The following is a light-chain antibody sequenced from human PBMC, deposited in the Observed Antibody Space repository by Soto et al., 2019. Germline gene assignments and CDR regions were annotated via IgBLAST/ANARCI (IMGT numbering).Light chain of an antibody. V-gene: IGKV3D-15*01. CDR2: DAY. CDR3: QQYHSWVT. Sequence: EVVLTQSPVTLSLSPGERATLSCRASQSFRGLLAWYQQKPGQAPRLLIYDAYNRATGIPARFSGSGSGTEFTLSISSLQSEDFAVYYCQQYHSWVTFGGGTKVEIK. J-gene: IGKJ4*01. CDR1: QSFRGL.